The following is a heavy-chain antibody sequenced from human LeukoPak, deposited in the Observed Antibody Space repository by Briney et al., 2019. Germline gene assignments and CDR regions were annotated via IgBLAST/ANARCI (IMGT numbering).Heavy chain of an antibody. CDR2: IGPIGVYT. Sequence: GGSLRLSCAASGFAFSDYAMHWVRQAPGKGLEFVSVIGPIGVYTYYANSVKGRFTISRDNSKSTVSLQMGSLRDEDMAVYYCARSPPGRTNWNYYDYWGRGTLVTVSS. V-gene: IGHV3-64*01. CDR3: ARSPPGRTNWNYYDY. D-gene: IGHD1-1*01. CDR1: GFAFSDYA. J-gene: IGHJ4*02.